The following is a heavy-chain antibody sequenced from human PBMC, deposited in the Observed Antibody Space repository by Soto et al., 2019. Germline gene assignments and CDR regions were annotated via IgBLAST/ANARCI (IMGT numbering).Heavy chain of an antibody. CDR1: GFTVSSNY. J-gene: IGHJ4*02. D-gene: IGHD3-22*01. CDR2: LYSSGST. Sequence: GGSLRLSCAASGFTVSSNYMSWVRQAPGKGLEWVSLLYSSGSTYYADSVKGRFTISRDNSKNTLYLQMNSLRAEDTAVYYCARDGYYESIGYFDYWGQGAPVTVSS. V-gene: IGHV3-53*01. CDR3: ARDGYYESIGYFDY.